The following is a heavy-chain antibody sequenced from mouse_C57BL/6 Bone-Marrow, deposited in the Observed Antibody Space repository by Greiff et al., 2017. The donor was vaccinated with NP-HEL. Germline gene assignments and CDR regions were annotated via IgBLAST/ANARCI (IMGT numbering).Heavy chain of an antibody. CDR3: ARRPYYYAMDY. CDR1: GFTFSDYY. Sequence: EVKVEESGGGLVQPGGSLKLSCAASGFTFSDYYMYWVRQTPEKRLEWVAYISNGGGSTYYPDTVKGRFTISRDNAKNTLYLQMSRLKSEDTAMYYCARRPYYYAMDYWGQGTSVTVSS. CDR2: ISNGGGST. J-gene: IGHJ4*01. V-gene: IGHV5-12*01.